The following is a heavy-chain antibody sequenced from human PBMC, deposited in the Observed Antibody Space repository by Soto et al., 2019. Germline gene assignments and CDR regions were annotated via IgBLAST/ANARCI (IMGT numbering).Heavy chain of an antibody. CDR3: ARQGYSYAYGV. CDR2: IYPADSDT. Sequence: GESLKISCKGSGYSFTTYWIAWVRQMPGKGLEWMGIIYPADSDTRYSPSFQGQVTISADKSISTAYLQWSSLKASDTAMYYCARQGYSYAYGVWGQGTTVTVSS. CDR1: GYSFTTYW. V-gene: IGHV5-51*01. J-gene: IGHJ6*02. D-gene: IGHD5-18*01.